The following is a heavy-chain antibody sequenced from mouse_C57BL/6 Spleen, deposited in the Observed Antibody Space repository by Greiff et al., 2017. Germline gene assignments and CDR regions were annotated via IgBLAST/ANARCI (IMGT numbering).Heavy chain of an antibody. Sequence: QVQLQQPGAELVKPGASVKMSCKASGYTFTSYWITWVKQRPGQGLEWIGDLYPGSGSTNYNEKFKSKATLTVDTSSSTAYMQLSSLTSEDSAVYYCARKGDGSYYYAMDYWGQGTSVTVSS. CDR2: LYPGSGST. V-gene: IGHV1-55*01. D-gene: IGHD2-3*01. CDR3: ARKGDGSYYYAMDY. CDR1: GYTFTSYW. J-gene: IGHJ4*01.